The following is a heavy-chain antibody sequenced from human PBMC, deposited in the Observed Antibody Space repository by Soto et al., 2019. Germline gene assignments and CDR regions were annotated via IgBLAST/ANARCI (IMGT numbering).Heavy chain of an antibody. CDR1: GYSFTNYD. D-gene: IGHD2-2*01. Sequence: ASLKVSCKASGYSFTNYDISWVLQAPGQGLEWMGWISPYNGDTNYAQKLQGRVTMTTDTSTSTAYMELRSLRSDDTAVYYCARYCSSTSCDHYFDYWGQGXLVTVHS. CDR2: ISPYNGDT. CDR3: ARYCSSTSCDHYFDY. V-gene: IGHV1-18*01. J-gene: IGHJ4*02.